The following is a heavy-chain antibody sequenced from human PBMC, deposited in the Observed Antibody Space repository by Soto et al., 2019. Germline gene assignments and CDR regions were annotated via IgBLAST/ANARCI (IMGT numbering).Heavy chain of an antibody. CDR3: AKDQGQLAFDY. CDR1: GFTFSSYG. J-gene: IGHJ4*02. D-gene: IGHD6-6*01. Sequence: PGGSLRLSCAASGFTFSSYGMHWVRQAPGKGLEWVAVISYDGGNKYYADSVKGRFTISRDNSKNTLYLQMNSLRAEDTAVYYCAKDQGQLAFDYWGPGTLVTLSS. CDR2: ISYDGGNK. V-gene: IGHV3-30*18.